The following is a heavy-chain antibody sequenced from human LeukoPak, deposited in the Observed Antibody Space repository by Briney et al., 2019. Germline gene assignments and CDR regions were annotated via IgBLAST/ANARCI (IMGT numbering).Heavy chain of an antibody. CDR3: ARQARGWIQLWDY. CDR2: INHSGSA. D-gene: IGHD5-18*01. CDR1: GGSFSGYY. J-gene: IGHJ4*02. Sequence: SETLSLTCAVYGGSFSGYYWNWIRQPPGKGLEWIGEINHSGSANYDPSLKSRVTISVDTSKNQFSLKLSSVTAADTAVYYCARQARGWIQLWDYWGQGTLVTVSS. V-gene: IGHV4-34*01.